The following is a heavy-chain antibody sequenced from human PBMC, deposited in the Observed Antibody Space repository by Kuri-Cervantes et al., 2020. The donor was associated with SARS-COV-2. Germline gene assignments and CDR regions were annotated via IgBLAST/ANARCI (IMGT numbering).Heavy chain of an antibody. J-gene: IGHJ4*02. Sequence: GESLKISCAASGFTFSSYAMSWVRQAPGKGLEWVSAISGSGGSTYYADSVKGRFTISRHNSKNTLYLQMNSLRAEDTAVYYRARDRRSNWNYREAYFDYWGQGTLVTVSS. D-gene: IGHD1-7*01. CDR3: ARDRRSNWNYREAYFDY. CDR1: GFTFSSYA. CDR2: ISGSGGST. V-gene: IGHV3-23*01.